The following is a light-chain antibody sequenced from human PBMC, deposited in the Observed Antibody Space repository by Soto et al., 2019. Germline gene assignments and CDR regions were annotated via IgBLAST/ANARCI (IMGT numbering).Light chain of an antibody. CDR3: QQYNAWPRT. CDR1: LSVSRN. CDR2: DAS. J-gene: IGKJ1*01. V-gene: IGKV3-15*01. Sequence: EIVITQAPATLSVSRGERATLSCRASLSVSRNLAWYQQKPGQAPRLLIFDASTRATGIPARFSGSGSGTEFTLTITSLQSEDFAVYYCQQYNAWPRTLGQGTKVDIK.